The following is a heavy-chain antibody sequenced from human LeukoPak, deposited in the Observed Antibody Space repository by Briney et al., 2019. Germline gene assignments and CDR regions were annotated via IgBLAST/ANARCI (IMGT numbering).Heavy chain of an antibody. CDR3: ARRGSPDFDY. V-gene: IGHV3-48*03. D-gene: IGHD3-10*01. CDR2: VRTSGETT. J-gene: IGHJ4*02. CDR1: GVMFSNYD. Sequence: GGSLRLSGVASGVMFSNYDMKWVRQAPGKGLEWISCVRTSGETTYCADSVKGRFSVSRDNAQNSLYLQMNNLRVEDTAVYYCARRGSPDFDYWGQGTLVTVSS.